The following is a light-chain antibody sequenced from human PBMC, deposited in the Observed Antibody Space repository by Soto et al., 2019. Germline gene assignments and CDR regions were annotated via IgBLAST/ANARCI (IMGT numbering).Light chain of an antibody. CDR3: AAWGDSLNGPV. CDR2: SNN. J-gene: IGLJ2*01. Sequence: QSVLTQPPSASGTPGLRVTISCSGSSSNIGSNTVNWYQQLPGTAPKLLIYSNNQRPSGVPDRFSGSKSGTSASLAISGLQSEDEADYYCAAWGDSLNGPVFGGGTKLTVL. CDR1: SSNIGSNT. V-gene: IGLV1-44*01.